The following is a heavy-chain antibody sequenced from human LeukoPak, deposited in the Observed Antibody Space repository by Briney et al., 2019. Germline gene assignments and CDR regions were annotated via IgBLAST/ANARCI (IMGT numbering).Heavy chain of an antibody. Sequence: PSETLSLTCTVSGGSISSSSYHWGWIRQPPGKGLEWIGTIYYSGSTYYSPSLKSRVTISVDTSKNQFSLKLSSVSAADTAVYYCARLPYYYDSSGYTFDIWGQGTMVTVSS. V-gene: IGHV4-39*01. CDR3: ARLPYYYDSSGYTFDI. J-gene: IGHJ3*02. CDR2: IYYSGST. CDR1: GGSISSSSYH. D-gene: IGHD3-22*01.